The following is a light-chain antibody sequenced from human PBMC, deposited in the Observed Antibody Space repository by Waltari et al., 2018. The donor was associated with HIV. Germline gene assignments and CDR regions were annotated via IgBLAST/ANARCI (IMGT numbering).Light chain of an antibody. CDR2: SND. Sequence: QSVLTQPPSASGTPGQRVTISCSGSRSHIGSKTVNWYQQLPGTAPKLLIYSNDQRPSGVPDRFSGSKSGTSASLAISGLQSDDEAEYHCGESHTIDGQVGYVFGTGTKVTVL. V-gene: IGLV1-44*01. CDR3: GESHTIDGQVGYV. J-gene: IGLJ1*01. CDR1: RSHIGSKT.